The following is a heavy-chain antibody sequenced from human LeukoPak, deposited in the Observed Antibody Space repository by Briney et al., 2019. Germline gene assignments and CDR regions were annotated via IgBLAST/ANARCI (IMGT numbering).Heavy chain of an antibody. V-gene: IGHV3-48*02. D-gene: IGHD6-13*01. Sequence: PGGSLRLSCAASGFTFSTYSMNWVRQAPGKGLEWVSYISGGSSSIYYADSVKGRFTIARDNAKNSLHLQMNSLRDEDTAVYYCARGAASGTSRFDFWGQGTLVTVSS. CDR3: ARGAASGTSRFDF. CDR2: ISGGSSSI. J-gene: IGHJ4*02. CDR1: GFTFSTYS.